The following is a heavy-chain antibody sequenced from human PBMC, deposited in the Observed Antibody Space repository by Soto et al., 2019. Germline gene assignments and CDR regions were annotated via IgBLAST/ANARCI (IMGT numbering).Heavy chain of an antibody. Sequence: GGSLRLSCAASGFTFSSYSMNWVRQAPGKGLEWVSSISSSSSYIYYADSVKGRFTISRDNAKNSLYLQMNSLRAEDTAVYYCARCSDVLRFLEWLPHADHFDYWGQGTLVTVSS. CDR2: ISSSSSYI. D-gene: IGHD3-3*01. V-gene: IGHV3-21*01. CDR3: ARCSDVLRFLEWLPHADHFDY. CDR1: GFTFSSYS. J-gene: IGHJ4*02.